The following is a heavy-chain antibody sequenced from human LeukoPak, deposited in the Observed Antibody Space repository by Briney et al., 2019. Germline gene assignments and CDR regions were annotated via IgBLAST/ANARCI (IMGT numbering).Heavy chain of an antibody. CDR3: AKESSSGYFN. D-gene: IGHD3-22*01. Sequence: GGSLRLSCAASGFTFRSYVMNWVRQAPGHGLEWVSTISGSGGSTYYADSVKGRFTISRDNSKNTLYLEMNSLRAEDTAIYYCAKESSSGYFNWGQGTLVSVSS. CDR1: GFTFRSYV. V-gene: IGHV3-23*01. J-gene: IGHJ4*02. CDR2: ISGSGGST.